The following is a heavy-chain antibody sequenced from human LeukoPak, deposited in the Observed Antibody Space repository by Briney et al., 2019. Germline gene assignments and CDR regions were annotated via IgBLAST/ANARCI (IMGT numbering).Heavy chain of an antibody. Sequence: PSETLSLTCAVSGDSISSGDYSWSWIRPPSGKGLVGFGYIFHSESSYYNPSLKSRVTISVDKSKNQFSLRLTSVTAADTAVYYCARELWFVNAPGSWFDPWGQGILVTVCS. CDR1: GDSISSGDYS. V-gene: IGHV4-30-2*01. J-gene: IGHJ5*02. CDR2: IFHSESS. CDR3: ARELWFVNAPGSWFDP. D-gene: IGHD3-10*01.